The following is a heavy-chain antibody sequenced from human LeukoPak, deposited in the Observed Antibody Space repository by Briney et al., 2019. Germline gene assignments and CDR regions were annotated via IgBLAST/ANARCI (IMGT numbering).Heavy chain of an antibody. CDR2: IYYSGST. CDR1: GGCISSSSYY. CDR3: ARVDTAMVAFDY. J-gene: IGHJ4*02. Sequence: SETLSLTCTVSGGCISSSSYYWGWIRQPPGKGLEWIGSIYYSGSTYYNPSLKSRVTISVDTSKNQFSLKLSSVTAADTAVYYCARVDTAMVAFDYWGQGTLVTVSS. D-gene: IGHD5-18*01. V-gene: IGHV4-39*07.